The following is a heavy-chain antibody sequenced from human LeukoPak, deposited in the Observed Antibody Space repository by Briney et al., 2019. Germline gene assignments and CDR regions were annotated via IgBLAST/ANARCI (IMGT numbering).Heavy chain of an antibody. V-gene: IGHV3-30*18. CDR2: ISYDGSNK. J-gene: IGHJ6*02. CDR3: AKDQFGSGWFEVWYGMDV. D-gene: IGHD6-19*01. Sequence: GGSLRLSCAASGFTFSSYAMSWVRQAPGKGLEWVAVISYDGSNKYYADSVKGRFTISRDNSKNTLYLQMNSLRAEDAAVYYCAKDQFGSGWFEVWYGMDVWGQGTTVTVSS. CDR1: GFTFSSYA.